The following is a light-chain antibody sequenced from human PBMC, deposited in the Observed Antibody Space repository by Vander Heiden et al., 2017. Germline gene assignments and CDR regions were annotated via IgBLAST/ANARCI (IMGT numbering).Light chain of an antibody. CDR3: VAWDDSSNGYV. J-gene: IGLJ1*01. Sequence: QSLLTQPASAPGTPGQRASFCCSGSCSNIGNWPVNWYQQHPGTAPKLLIYSNHLRPSGVPDRISGSKSGNSASLAFSGLQSEDEADYYCVAWDDSSNGYVFGSGTTVTVL. CDR1: CSNIGNWP. V-gene: IGLV1-44*01. CDR2: SNH.